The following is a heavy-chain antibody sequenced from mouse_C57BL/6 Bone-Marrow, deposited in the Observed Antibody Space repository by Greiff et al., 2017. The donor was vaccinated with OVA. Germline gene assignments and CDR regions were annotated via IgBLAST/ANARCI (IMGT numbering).Heavy chain of an antibody. J-gene: IGHJ3*01. Sequence: VKLKQPGAELVKPGASVKMSCKASGYTFTSYWITWVKQRPGQGLEWIGDIYPGSGSTNYNEKFKSKATLTVDTSSSTAYMQLSSLTSEDSAVYYCAKDYAKNWGQGTLVTVSA. CDR3: AKDYAKN. D-gene: IGHD2-4*01. V-gene: IGHV1-55*01. CDR1: GYTFTSYW. CDR2: IYPGSGST.